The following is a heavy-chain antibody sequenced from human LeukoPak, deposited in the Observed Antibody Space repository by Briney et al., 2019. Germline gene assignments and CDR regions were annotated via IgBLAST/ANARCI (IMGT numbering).Heavy chain of an antibody. V-gene: IGHV3-30*04. CDR2: ISYDGSNK. Sequence: GGSLRLSCAASGFTFSSYAMHWVRQAPGKGLEWVAVISYDGSNKYYADSVKGRFTISRDNAKNSLYLQMNSLRAEDTAAYYCASRGYYDSSGYYSTDWGQGTLVTVSS. J-gene: IGHJ4*02. CDR1: GFTFSSYA. CDR3: ASRGYYDSSGYYSTD. D-gene: IGHD3-22*01.